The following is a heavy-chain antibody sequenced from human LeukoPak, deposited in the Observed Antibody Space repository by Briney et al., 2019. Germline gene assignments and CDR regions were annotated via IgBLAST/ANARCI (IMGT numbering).Heavy chain of an antibody. V-gene: IGHV1-69*06. J-gene: IGHJ4*02. CDR1: GGTFSSYA. CDR3: ARDYFSVAAAGIGVFDY. Sequence: ASVKVSCKASGGTFSSYAISWVRQAPGQGLEWMGGIVPIFGTANYAQKFQGRVTITADKSTSTAYMELSSLRSEDTAVYYCARDYFSVAAAGIGVFDYWGQGTLVTVSS. D-gene: IGHD6-13*01. CDR2: IVPIFGTA.